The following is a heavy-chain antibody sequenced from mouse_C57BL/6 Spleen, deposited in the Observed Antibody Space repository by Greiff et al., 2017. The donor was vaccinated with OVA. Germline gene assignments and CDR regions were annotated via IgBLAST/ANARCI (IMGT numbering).Heavy chain of an antibody. Sequence: EVPLQESGPELVKPGASVKMSCKASGYTFTDYNMHWVKQSHGKSLEWIGYINPNTGGTSYNQKFKGKATLTVNKSSSTAYMELRSLTSEDSAVYYCARTRDGGFAYWGQGTLVTVSA. CDR2: INPNTGGT. D-gene: IGHD3-3*01. V-gene: IGHV1-22*01. CDR1: GYTFTDYN. CDR3: ARTRDGGFAY. J-gene: IGHJ3*01.